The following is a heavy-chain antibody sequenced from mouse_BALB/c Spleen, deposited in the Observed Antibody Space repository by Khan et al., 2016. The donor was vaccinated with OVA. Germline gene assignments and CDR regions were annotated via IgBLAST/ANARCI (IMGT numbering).Heavy chain of an antibody. J-gene: IGHJ4*01. Sequence: EVELVESGGGLVQPGGSLKLSCAASGFTFSSNTMSWVRQTPEKRLEWVAYITNGGGNTYYPDTVKGRFTISRDNAKNTLYLQMSSLKSEDTAMYYCARIPTFITTALAYWGQGTSVTVSS. CDR1: GFTFSSNT. D-gene: IGHD1-2*01. CDR3: ARIPTFITTALAY. CDR2: ITNGGGNT. V-gene: IGHV5-12-2*01.